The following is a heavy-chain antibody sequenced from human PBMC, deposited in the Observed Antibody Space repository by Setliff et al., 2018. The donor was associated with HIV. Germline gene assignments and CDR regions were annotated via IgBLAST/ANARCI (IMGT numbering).Heavy chain of an antibody. J-gene: IGHJ4*02. V-gene: IGHV1-3*04. CDR1: GYTFTSYS. CDR2: INTGNGNT. Sequence: ASVKVSCKASGYTFTSYSMHWVRQAPGQRLEWMGWINTGNGNTKYSQKFQGRVTITSDTSASTASMELSSLRSEDTAVYYCARERGAYDYVWGTYEKQFDYWGQGTLVTVSS. CDR3: ARERGAYDYVWGTYEKQFDY. D-gene: IGHD3-16*01.